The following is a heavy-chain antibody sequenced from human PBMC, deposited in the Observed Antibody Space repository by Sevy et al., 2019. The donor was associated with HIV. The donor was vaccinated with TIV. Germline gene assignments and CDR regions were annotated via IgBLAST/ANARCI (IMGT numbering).Heavy chain of an antibody. Sequence: ASVKVSCKASGGTLTNYAISWVRQAPGQGVEWMGEIVPVFGTSHHARSFQGRVTITADESTSTAYMELRSLRSEDTAVYDCTSGADCSNGVCYPRGFDPWGQGTMVTVSS. V-gene: IGHV1-69*13. CDR3: TSGADCSNGVCYPRGFDP. D-gene: IGHD2-8*01. J-gene: IGHJ5*02. CDR1: GGTLTNYA. CDR2: IVPVFGTS.